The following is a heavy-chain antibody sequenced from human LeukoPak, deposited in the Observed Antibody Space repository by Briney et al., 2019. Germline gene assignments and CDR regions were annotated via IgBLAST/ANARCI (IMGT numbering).Heavy chain of an antibody. CDR1: GYTFTSYY. Sequence: ASVKVSCKVSGYTFTSYYMHWVRQAPGQGLEWMGWINPNSGNTNYAQKFQGRVTMTRDTSITTAYMELSRLTSGDTAVYYCARDLKPSGDYYFDSWGQGTLVTVSS. D-gene: IGHD1-26*01. V-gene: IGHV1-2*02. J-gene: IGHJ4*02. CDR3: ARDLKPSGDYYFDS. CDR2: INPNSGNT.